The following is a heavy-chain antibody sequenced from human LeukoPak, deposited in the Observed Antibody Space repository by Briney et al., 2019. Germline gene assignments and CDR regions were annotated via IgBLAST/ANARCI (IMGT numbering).Heavy chain of an antibody. V-gene: IGHV3-48*04. CDR1: GFTFSSYS. D-gene: IGHD3-22*01. CDR2: ISGSSSII. J-gene: IGHJ3*02. CDR3: ARSGTTYYYDSGTRI. Sequence: PGGSLRLSCAASGFTFSSYSMNWVRQAPGKGLEWVSFISGSSSIIHYADSVKGRFTISRDNAKNSLYLQMNSLRAEDTAVYYCARSGTTYYYDSGTRIWGQGTMVTVSS.